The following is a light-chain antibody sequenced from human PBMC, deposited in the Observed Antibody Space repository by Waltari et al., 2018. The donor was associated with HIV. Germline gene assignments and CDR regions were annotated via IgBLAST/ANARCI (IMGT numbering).Light chain of an antibody. J-gene: IGLJ1*01. CDR2: GNS. Sequence: QSVLTQPPSVSGAPGQRVTISCTGSSSNIGAGYDVHWYQQVPGTAPKLLIYGNSNRPSGVPDRFSGSKSGTSTALAITGLQAEDEADYYCQAYDSSLSGSLFGTGTKVTVL. V-gene: IGLV1-40*01. CDR1: SSNIGAGYD. CDR3: QAYDSSLSGSL.